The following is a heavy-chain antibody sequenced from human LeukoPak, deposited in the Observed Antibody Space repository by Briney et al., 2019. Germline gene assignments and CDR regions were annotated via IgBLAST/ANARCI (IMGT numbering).Heavy chain of an antibody. CDR3: ARTFGNSGFFDY. CDR1: GGTFSSYA. Sequence: GASVKVSCKASGGTFSSYAISWVRQAPGQGLEWMGGIIPIFGTANYAQKFQGRVTITADESTSTAYMELSSLRSEDTAVYYCARTFGNSGFFDYWGQGTLVTVSS. CDR2: IIPIFGTA. V-gene: IGHV1-69*13. D-gene: IGHD4-23*01. J-gene: IGHJ4*02.